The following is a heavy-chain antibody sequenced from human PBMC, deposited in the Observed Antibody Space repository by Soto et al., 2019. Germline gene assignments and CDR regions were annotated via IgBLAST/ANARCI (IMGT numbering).Heavy chain of an antibody. Sequence: EVQLVESGGGLVQPGGSLKLSCATSGFTFSGFWMHWVRQAPGKGLEWVANIKGDGSEKYYVDSVEGRFTVSRDNSKNTLHLEMNRVRAEDTAVYSCAYWFPPDYWGKGTLVTVSS. CDR1: GFTFSGFW. D-gene: IGHD2-8*02. CDR2: IKGDGSEK. CDR3: AYWFPPDY. J-gene: IGHJ4*02. V-gene: IGHV3-7*01.